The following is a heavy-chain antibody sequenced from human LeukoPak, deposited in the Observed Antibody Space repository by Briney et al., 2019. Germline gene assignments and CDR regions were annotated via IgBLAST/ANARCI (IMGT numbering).Heavy chain of an antibody. J-gene: IGHJ5*02. CDR2: VNRSGST. V-gene: IGHV4-34*01. CDR1: GGSFSDYY. CDR3: ARHSDSGYDMRARDWFDP. D-gene: IGHD5-12*01. Sequence: ASETLSLTCAVYGGSFSDYYCSWIRQPPGKGLEWTGEVNRSGSTNYNPSLKSRVTISVDTSKNQFSLNLSSVTAADTAVYYCARHSDSGYDMRARDWFDPWGQGTLVTVSS.